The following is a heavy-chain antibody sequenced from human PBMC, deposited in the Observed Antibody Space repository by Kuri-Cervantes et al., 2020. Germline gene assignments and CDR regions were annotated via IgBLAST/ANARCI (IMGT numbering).Heavy chain of an antibody. CDR1: GGSITSSSYY. CDR3: ARDWGGNDY. V-gene: IGHV4-39*07. CDR2: IYYSGSA. J-gene: IGHJ4*02. D-gene: IGHD3-16*01. Sequence: SETLSLTCIVSGGSITSSSYYWGWIRQPPGKGLEWIGNIYYSGSAYYNPSLKSRVTISVDTSKNQFSLKLSSVTAADTAVYYCARDWGGNDYWGQGTLVTVSS.